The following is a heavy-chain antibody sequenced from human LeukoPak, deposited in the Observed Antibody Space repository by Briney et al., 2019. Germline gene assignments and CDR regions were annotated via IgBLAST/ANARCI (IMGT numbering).Heavy chain of an antibody. J-gene: IGHJ3*02. CDR3: AKDTSHFGRASVGDTFDM. Sequence: GGSLRLSCAASGFTFSTYAMGWVRQAPGKGLEWVSSIPPSGGSTYYADSVKGRFTISRDNSKNTLFLQMSSLRAEDAAVYYCAKDTSHFGRASVGDTFDMWGQGTMVTVSS. CDR1: GFTFSTYA. V-gene: IGHV3-23*01. CDR2: IPPSGGST. D-gene: IGHD2-15*01.